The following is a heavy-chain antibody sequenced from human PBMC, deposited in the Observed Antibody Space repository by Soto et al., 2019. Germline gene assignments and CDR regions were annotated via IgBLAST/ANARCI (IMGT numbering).Heavy chain of an antibody. CDR3: ARCYSSGFPFDY. J-gene: IGHJ4*02. CDR1: GGSISSGGYY. CDR2: IYYSGST. Sequence: SETLSLTCTVSGGSISSGGYYWSWIRQHPGKGLEWIGYIYYSGSTYYNPSLKSRVTISVDTSKNQFSLKLSSVTAADTAVYYCARCYSSGFPFDYWGQGTLVTSPQ. V-gene: IGHV4-31*03. D-gene: IGHD3-22*01.